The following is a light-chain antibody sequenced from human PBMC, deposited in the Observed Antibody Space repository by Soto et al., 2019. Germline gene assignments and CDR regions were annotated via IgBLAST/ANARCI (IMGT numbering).Light chain of an antibody. CDR3: CSYASSSTYV. CDR2: GVS. Sequence: QSALTQPASVSGSPGQSVTISCTGTSTNVGTYQAISWYQQHPGKAPKLILYGVSQRPSGVSDRFSGSKSGNTASLTISGLQAEDEADYHCCSYASSSTYVFGTGTKLTVL. V-gene: IGLV2-23*02. CDR1: STNVGTYQA. J-gene: IGLJ1*01.